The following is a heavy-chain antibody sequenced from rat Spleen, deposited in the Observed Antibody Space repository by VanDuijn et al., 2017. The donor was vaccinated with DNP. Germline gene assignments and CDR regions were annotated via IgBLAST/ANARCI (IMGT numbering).Heavy chain of an antibody. J-gene: IGHJ1*01. CDR1: GFTFNRYY. CDR3: AIVQLGYYALDA. D-gene: IGHD1-12*01. CDR2: ISASDTRT. Sequence: EVQLVESGGGLVQPGRSLKLSCVASGFTFNRYYMAWVRQAPKKGLEWVATISASDTRTYYPDSVKGRFTISRDNAKSSLYLQMNSLRSEDTATYYCAIVQLGYYALDAWGQGTMVTVSS. V-gene: IGHV5S10*01.